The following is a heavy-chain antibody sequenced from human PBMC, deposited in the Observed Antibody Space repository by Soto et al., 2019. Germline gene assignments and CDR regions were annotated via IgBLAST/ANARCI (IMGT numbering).Heavy chain of an antibody. CDR3: ARQGGYGDYYYYYYMDV. D-gene: IGHD4-17*01. CDR1: GYSFTSYW. CDR2: IYPGDSDT. Sequence: PGVSLKISCKGSGYSFTSYWIGWVRQMPGKGLEWMGIIYPGDSDTRYSPSFQGQVTISADKSISTAYLQWSSLKASDTAMYYCARQGGYGDYYYYYYMDVWGKGTTVTVSS. J-gene: IGHJ6*03. V-gene: IGHV5-51*01.